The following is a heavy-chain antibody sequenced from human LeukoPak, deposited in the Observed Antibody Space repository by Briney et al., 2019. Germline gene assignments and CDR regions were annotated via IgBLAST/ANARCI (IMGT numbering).Heavy chain of an antibody. D-gene: IGHD4/OR15-4a*01. Sequence: GGSLRLSCAASGFTFSSYGMHWVRQAPGKGLEWVAVIWYDGSNKYYADSVKGRFTISRDNSKNTLYLQMNSLRAEDTAVYYCAKDVLGYGANPDDFDIWGQGTMVTVSS. CDR1: GFTFSSYG. CDR2: IWYDGSNK. V-gene: IGHV3-33*06. J-gene: IGHJ3*02. CDR3: AKDVLGYGANPDDFDI.